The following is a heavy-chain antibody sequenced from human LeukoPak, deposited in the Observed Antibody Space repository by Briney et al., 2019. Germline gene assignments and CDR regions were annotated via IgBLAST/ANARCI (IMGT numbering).Heavy chain of an antibody. D-gene: IGHD6-13*01. J-gene: IGHJ4*02. CDR1: GFTFSRYG. CDR2: ISGNGGST. Sequence: GGSLRLSCAASGFTFSRYGMHWVRQAPGKGLEWVSGISGNGGSTDYADSVKGRFTISRDNSKNTLFLQMNSLRAEDTAVYYCAKDRATYSSTWTTFDYWGQGTLVTVSS. V-gene: IGHV3-23*01. CDR3: AKDRATYSSTWTTFDY.